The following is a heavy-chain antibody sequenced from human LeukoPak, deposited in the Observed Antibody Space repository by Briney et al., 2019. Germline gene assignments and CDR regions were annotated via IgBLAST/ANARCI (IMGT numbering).Heavy chain of an antibody. CDR1: GGSISGKY. V-gene: IGHV4-59*01. CDR2: IYYSGTT. CDR3: ARAVDTANRRYYYYTDV. D-gene: IGHD5-18*01. Sequence: SETLSLTCTVSGGSISGKYWSWIRQTPGKGLEWVGYIYYSGTTKYNPSLRSRVTISVDTSKNQVSLKLNSVIAADTAVYYCARAVDTANRRYYYYTDVWGKGTTVTISS. J-gene: IGHJ6*03.